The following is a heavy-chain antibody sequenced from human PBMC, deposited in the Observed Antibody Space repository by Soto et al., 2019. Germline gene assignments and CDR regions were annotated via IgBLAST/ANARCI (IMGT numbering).Heavy chain of an antibody. CDR2: INAGNGNT. D-gene: IGHD2-8*02. V-gene: IGHV1-3*05. CDR3: ARGDWWLFDY. CDR1: GYTFTSYA. J-gene: IGHJ4*02. Sequence: QVQLVQSGAEEKKPGASVKVSCKASGYTFTSYAIHWVRQAPGQRLEWMGWINAGNGNTKYSQKFQGRVTVTRDTSASTAYMELSSLKSEDTAVYYCARGDWWLFDYWGQGTLVTVSS.